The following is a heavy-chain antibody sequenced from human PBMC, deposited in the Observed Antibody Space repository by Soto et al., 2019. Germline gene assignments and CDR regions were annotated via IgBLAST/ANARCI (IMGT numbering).Heavy chain of an antibody. Sequence: DVQLLESGGHLVQPGASLRLSCSASGFTLSSYAMSWVRQAPGKGLEWVSSISAGGDMTYNSDSVKGRFTISRDNSNNALFLQMHNLRIEDTALYYCARGDRGGSGSPASYYYSGWDVWGQGATVTVS. J-gene: IGHJ6*02. V-gene: IGHV3-23*01. CDR1: GFTLSSYA. CDR2: ISAGGDMT. D-gene: IGHD3-10*01. CDR3: ARGDRGGSGSPASYYYSGWDV.